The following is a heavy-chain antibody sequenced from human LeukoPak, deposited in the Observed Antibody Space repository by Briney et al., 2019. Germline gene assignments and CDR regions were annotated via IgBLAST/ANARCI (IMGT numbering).Heavy chain of an antibody. V-gene: IGHV4-31*03. CDR1: GGSISSGGYY. J-gene: IGHJ4*02. CDR2: IYYSGST. Sequence: PSQTLSLTCTVSGGSISSGGYYWSWIRQHPGKGLEWIGYIYYSGSTNYNPSLESRVTISVDTSKNHFSLKLSSVTAADTAVYYCARHHPASSRFDYWGQGTLVTVSS. CDR3: ARHHPASSRFDY. D-gene: IGHD6-13*01.